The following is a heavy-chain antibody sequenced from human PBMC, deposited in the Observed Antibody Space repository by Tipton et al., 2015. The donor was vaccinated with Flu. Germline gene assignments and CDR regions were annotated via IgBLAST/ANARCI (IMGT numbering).Heavy chain of an antibody. CDR3: ARDGYYDSSGYPYYYYYGMDV. J-gene: IGHJ6*04. V-gene: IGHV4-39*07. CDR2: IYYSGST. D-gene: IGHD3-22*01. Sequence: TLSLTCTVSGGSISSSSYYWGWIRQPPGKGLEWIGSIYYSGSTYYNPSLKSRVTISVDTSKNQFSLKLGSVTAADTAVYYCARDGYYDSSGYPYYYYYGMDVWGKGTTVTVSS. CDR1: GGSISSSSYY.